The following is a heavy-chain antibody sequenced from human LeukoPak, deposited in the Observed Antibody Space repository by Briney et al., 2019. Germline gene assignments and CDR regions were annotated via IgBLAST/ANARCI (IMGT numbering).Heavy chain of an antibody. CDR3: ARLPQIFLITFGVDY. CDR2: ISGSGGST. J-gene: IGHJ4*02. CDR1: GFTFSSYA. V-gene: IGHV3-23*01. Sequence: PGGPLRLSCAASGFTFSSYAMSWVRQAPGKGLEWVSVISGSGGSTKYADSVKGRFTISRDNSKNTLYLQMNGLRAEDTAVYYCARLPQIFLITFGVDYWGQGTLVTVSS. D-gene: IGHD3-16*01.